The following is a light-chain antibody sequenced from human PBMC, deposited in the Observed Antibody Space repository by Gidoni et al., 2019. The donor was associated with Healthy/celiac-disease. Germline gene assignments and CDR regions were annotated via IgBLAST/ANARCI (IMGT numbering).Light chain of an antibody. J-gene: IGKJ5*01. Sequence: DMVLTPSPATLSLSPGERATLSCRARQSVSSYLAWYQQKPGQAPRLLIYDASNSATGIPARFSGSGSGTDFTLTISSLEPEDFAVYDCQQRSNWPPAFGQGTRLEIK. CDR3: QQRSNWPPA. CDR2: DAS. V-gene: IGKV3-11*01. CDR1: QSVSSY.